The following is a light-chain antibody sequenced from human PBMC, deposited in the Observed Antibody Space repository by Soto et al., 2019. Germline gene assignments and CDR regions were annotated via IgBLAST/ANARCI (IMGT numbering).Light chain of an antibody. J-gene: IGLJ2*01. CDR1: SSDVGGYNS. CDR3: SSYAGSNKGVV. V-gene: IGLV2-8*01. CDR2: EVS. Sequence: QSALTQPPSASGSPGQSVTISCTGTSSDVGGYNSVSWCQQYPGKAPKLMIYEVSKRPSGVPDRFSGSKSGNTASLTVSGLQAEDEADYYCSSYAGSNKGVVFCGGTKVTVL.